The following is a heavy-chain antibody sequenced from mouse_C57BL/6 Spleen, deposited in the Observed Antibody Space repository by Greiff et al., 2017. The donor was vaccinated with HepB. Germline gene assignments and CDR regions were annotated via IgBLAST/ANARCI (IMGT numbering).Heavy chain of an antibody. V-gene: IGHV1-4*01. D-gene: IGHD2-10*01. CDR3: AALPNFDY. CDR1: GYTFTSYT. CDR2: INPSSGYT. Sequence: VQLQQSGAELARPGASVKMSCKASGYTFTSYTMHWVKQRPGQGLEWIGYINPSSGYTKYNQKFKDKATLTADKSSSTAYMLLSSLTSEDSAVYYCAALPNFDYWGQGTTLTVSS. J-gene: IGHJ2*01.